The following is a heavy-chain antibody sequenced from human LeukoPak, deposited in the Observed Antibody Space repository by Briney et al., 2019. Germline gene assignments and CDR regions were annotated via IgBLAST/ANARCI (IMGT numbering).Heavy chain of an antibody. Sequence: ASVKVSCKASGYTFTSYDINWVRQDTGHRLEWMGWKNPNSGNTGYAQKFQGRVTITRNTSTSTAYMELSSLRSEDTAVYYCASSVTGIFDYWGQGTLVTVSS. V-gene: IGHV1-8*03. D-gene: IGHD2-21*02. CDR1: GYTFTSYD. CDR2: KNPNSGNT. J-gene: IGHJ4*02. CDR3: ASSVTGIFDY.